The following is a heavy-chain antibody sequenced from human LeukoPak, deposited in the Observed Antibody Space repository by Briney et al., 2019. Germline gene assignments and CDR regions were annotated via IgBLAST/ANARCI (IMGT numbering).Heavy chain of an antibody. J-gene: IGHJ4*02. Sequence: PGRSLRLSCAASGFTFDDYAIHWVRQAPGKGLERVSGISWNSGVIGYADSVKGRFTISRDNAKNSLYLQMNSLRPEDTALYYCAKDIHPASYYDFWSGYYTGFDYWGLGTLVTVSS. D-gene: IGHD3-3*01. CDR2: ISWNSGVI. V-gene: IGHV3-9*01. CDR3: AKDIHPASYYDFWSGYYTGFDY. CDR1: GFTFDDYA.